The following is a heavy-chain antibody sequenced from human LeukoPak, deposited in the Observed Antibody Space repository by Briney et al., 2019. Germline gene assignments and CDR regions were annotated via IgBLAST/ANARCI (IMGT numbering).Heavy chain of an antibody. CDR1: GGSISSHY. V-gene: IGHV4-59*11. CDR2: IYYSGST. D-gene: IGHD3-3*01. CDR3: ARDGHDFLISYYHYFDY. J-gene: IGHJ4*02. Sequence: SETLSLTCTVSGGSISSHYWSWIRQPPGKGLEWIGYIYYSGSTNYNPSLKSRVTISVDTSKNQFSLKLSSVTAADTAVYYCARDGHDFLISYYHYFDYCGQGTLVTVSS.